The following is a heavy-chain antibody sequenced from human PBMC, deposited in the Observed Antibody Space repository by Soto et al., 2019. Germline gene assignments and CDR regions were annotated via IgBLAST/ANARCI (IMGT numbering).Heavy chain of an antibody. J-gene: IGHJ5*02. V-gene: IGHV4-59*11. CDR3: AREMGTWLLNAVLDP. D-gene: IGHD3-9*01. CDR2: LCYSGNT. CDR1: GYPITSHF. Sequence: SEILSLTCTVSGYPITSHFLSWIRQPPGRGLQWIGHLCYSGNTNYNPSLKSRVTISGDTSKNQFSLNLSSVTAADTAVYYCAREMGTWLLNAVLDPWGLGTLVTVSS.